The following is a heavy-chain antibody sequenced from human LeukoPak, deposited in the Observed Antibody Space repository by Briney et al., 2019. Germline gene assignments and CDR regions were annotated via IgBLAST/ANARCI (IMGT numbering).Heavy chain of an antibody. J-gene: IGHJ4*02. CDR2: MNPNSGNT. D-gene: IGHD2-2*01. CDR1: GYTFTSYY. Sequence: ASVKVSCKASGYTFTSYYINWVRQATGQGLEWMGWMNPNSGNTGYAQKFQGRVTMTRNTSISTAYMELNSLRSEDTAVYYCARGSCSSTSCYVFSLDFDYWGQGTLVTVSS. V-gene: IGHV1-8*01. CDR3: ARGSCSSTSCYVFSLDFDY.